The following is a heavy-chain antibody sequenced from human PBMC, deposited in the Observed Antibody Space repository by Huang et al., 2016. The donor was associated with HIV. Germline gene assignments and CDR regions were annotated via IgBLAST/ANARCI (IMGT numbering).Heavy chain of an antibody. CDR2: ISASSGDT. Sequence: QIQLMQSGPELKQPGASVKVSCKASGYTFTSYGITWVRPAPGPGPEWMGWISASSGDTEYAQKFQGRVTLTTDTSTNIAYMELRSLRSDDTAKYYCARDPKYHRIGYYRQRRGIDIWGQGTMVIVSS. J-gene: IGHJ3*02. CDR3: ARDPKYHRIGYYRQRRGIDI. CDR1: GYTFTSYG. V-gene: IGHV1-18*01. D-gene: IGHD3-22*01.